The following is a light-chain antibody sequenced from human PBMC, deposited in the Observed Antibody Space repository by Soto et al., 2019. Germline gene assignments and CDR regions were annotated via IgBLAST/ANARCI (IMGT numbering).Light chain of an antibody. J-gene: IGKJ5*01. CDR1: QGVTTN. CDR3: QQYNNWPFS. Sequence: EIVLTQSPGTLSLYPGERATLSCRAGQGVTTNFAWYQQKSGQSPRLLIYDVSIRATGVPARFSGTGSETDFTLTISGLQSEDSAVYFCQQYNNWPFSFGQRRRLEI. CDR2: DVS. V-gene: IGKV3-15*01.